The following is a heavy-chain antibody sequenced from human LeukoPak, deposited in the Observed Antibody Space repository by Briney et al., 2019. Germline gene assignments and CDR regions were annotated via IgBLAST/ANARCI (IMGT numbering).Heavy chain of an antibody. CDR1: GFTFSSYS. J-gene: IGHJ4*02. Sequence: EGSLRLSCAASGFTFSSYSMNWVRQAPGKGLEWVSYISSSSSTIYYADSVKGRFTISRDDSKNTLYLQMNSLRAEDTAVYYCAKDKGVFYFDYWGQGTLVTVSS. CDR2: ISSSSSTI. CDR3: AKDKGVFYFDY. V-gene: IGHV3-48*01. D-gene: IGHD3-10*01.